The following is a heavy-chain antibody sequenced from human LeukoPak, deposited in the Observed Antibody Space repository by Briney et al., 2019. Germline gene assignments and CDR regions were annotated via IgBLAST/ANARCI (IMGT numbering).Heavy chain of an antibody. V-gene: IGHV3-74*01. CDR2: IKSDWCVT. J-gene: IGHJ4*02. CDR3: TRVRWLSQGGGSYYFDY. CDR1: GFTFTNYG. Sequence: PGGSLRLACAASGFTFTNYGMHWVRQAPRKGLVWVARIKSDWCVTTYEDSVKGRFTISRDNAKNTLNLQMNSLGDEDTAVYYCTRVRWLSQGGGSYYFDYWGRGTLVTVSS. D-gene: IGHD3-9*01.